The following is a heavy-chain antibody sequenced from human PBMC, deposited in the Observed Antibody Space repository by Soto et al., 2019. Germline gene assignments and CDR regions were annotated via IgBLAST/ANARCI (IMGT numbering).Heavy chain of an antibody. CDR1: GFTFSTYS. Sequence: PGGSLRLSCVTSGFTFSTYSMKWVRQAPGRGLEWVSSISSSSGHIYFADSVKRRFTISRDNAKNSMYLQTDSLRAEDTAVYYWARAGAAAFDQWGQGTLVTVSS. V-gene: IGHV3-21*01. J-gene: IGHJ4*02. CDR2: ISSSSGHI. CDR3: ARAGAAAFDQ. D-gene: IGHD6-13*01.